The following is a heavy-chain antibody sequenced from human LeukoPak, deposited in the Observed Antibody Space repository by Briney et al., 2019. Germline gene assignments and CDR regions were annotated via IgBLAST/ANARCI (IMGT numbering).Heavy chain of an antibody. J-gene: IGHJ4*02. CDR1: GCTFTDNY. V-gene: IGHV1-2*02. CDR3: ARERLSPGKGFDY. Sequence: ASVKVSCKASGCTFTDNYIHWVRQAPGQGLEWLGWVNPNSGGTSYAQKFQGRVTMTRDTSINTVFMELSSLRSNDTAIYYCARERLSPGKGFDYWGQGTLVTVSS. CDR2: VNPNSGGT. D-gene: IGHD4-23*01.